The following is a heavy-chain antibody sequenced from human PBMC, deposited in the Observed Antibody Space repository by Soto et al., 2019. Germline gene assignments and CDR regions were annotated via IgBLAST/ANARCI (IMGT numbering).Heavy chain of an antibody. V-gene: IGHV4-61*08. D-gene: IGHD4-17*01. CDR2: IYYSGST. CDR1: GDSISSGVSY. J-gene: IGHJ4*02. Sequence: PSETLSLTCTVSGDSISSGVSYWSWIRQPPGKGLEWIGYIYYSGSTNYNPSLKSRVTISVDTSKNQFSLKLSSVTAADTAVYYCARDAYDYGDFAGIGYWGQGTLVTVSS. CDR3: ARDAYDYGDFAGIGY.